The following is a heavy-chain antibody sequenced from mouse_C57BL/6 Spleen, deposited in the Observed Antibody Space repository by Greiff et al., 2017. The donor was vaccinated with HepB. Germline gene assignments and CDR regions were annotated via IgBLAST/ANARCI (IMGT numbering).Heavy chain of an antibody. D-gene: IGHD1-1*01. CDR1: GYTFTDYY. J-gene: IGHJ2*01. V-gene: IGHV1-26*01. Sequence: VQLQQSGPELVKPGASVKISCKASGYTFTDYYMNWVKQSPGKSLEWIGDINPNNGGTSYNEKFKGKATLTVDKSSSTVYMVLRGLTSEDSAVYYCAGATVVGPLDYWGQGTTLTVSS. CDR3: AGATVVGPLDY. CDR2: INPNNGGT.